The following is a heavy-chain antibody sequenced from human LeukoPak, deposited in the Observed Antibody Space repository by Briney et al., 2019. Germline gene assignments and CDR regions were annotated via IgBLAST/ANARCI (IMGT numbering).Heavy chain of an antibody. D-gene: IGHD3-10*01. Sequence: GVSLRLSCAASGFTFSSYWMSWVRQAPGKGLEWVANIKQNGSEKYYVDSVKGRFTISRDNAKNSLYLQMNSLRAEDTAVYYCARDRWFGEFDYWGQGTLVTVSS. CDR1: GFTFSSYW. CDR3: ARDRWFGEFDY. CDR2: IKQNGSEK. J-gene: IGHJ4*02. V-gene: IGHV3-7*03.